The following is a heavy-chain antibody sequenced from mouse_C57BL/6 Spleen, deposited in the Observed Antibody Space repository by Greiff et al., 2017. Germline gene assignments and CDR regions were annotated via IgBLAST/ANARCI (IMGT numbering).Heavy chain of an antibody. CDR2: IDPSDSET. J-gene: IGHJ1*03. D-gene: IGHD1-1*01. V-gene: IGHV1-52*01. Sequence: VQLQQPGAELVRPGSSVKLSCKASGYTFTSYWMHWVKQRPIQGLEWIGNIDPSDSETHYNQKFKDKATLTVDKSSSTAYMQLSSLTSEDSAVYYCARRVDGYYGYLDVWGTGTTVTVSS. CDR1: GYTFTSYW. CDR3: ARRVDGYYGYLDV.